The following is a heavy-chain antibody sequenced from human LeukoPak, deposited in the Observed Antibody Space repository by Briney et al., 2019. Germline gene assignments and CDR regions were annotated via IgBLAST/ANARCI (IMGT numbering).Heavy chain of an antibody. D-gene: IGHD3-22*01. Sequence: GGSLRLSCAASGFTVSSNYMSWVRQAPGKGLEWVGHIKRESDGGTADYAAPVKGRFTISRDDSKKTLYLQMDSLKTEDTAVYYCTTDAGHRDSSGYYYKFAYWGQGTLVTVSS. CDR1: GFTVSSNY. CDR2: IKRESDGGTA. J-gene: IGHJ4*02. V-gene: IGHV3-15*01. CDR3: TTDAGHRDSSGYYYKFAY.